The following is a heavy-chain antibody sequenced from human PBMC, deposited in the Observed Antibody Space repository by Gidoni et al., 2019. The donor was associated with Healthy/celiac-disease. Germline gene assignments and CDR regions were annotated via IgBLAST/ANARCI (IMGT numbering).Heavy chain of an antibody. J-gene: IGHJ6*02. CDR1: GGSISSYY. D-gene: IGHD3-10*01. Sequence: QVQLQESGPGLVKPSETLSLTCTVSGGSISSYYWSWIRQPAGKGLEWIGRIYTSGSTNYNPSLKSRVTMSVDTSKNQFSLKLSSVTAADTAVYYCAASNMYITMVRGAPYGMDVWGQGTTVTVSS. V-gene: IGHV4-4*07. CDR2: IYTSGST. CDR3: AASNMYITMVRGAPYGMDV.